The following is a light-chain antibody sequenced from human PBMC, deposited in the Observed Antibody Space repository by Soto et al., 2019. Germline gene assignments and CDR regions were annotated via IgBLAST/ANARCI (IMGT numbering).Light chain of an antibody. CDR3: QQRSNWPLT. CDR1: QSVSSY. CDR2: DAS. Sequence: TQNPTTLSLSPGERATLSCRASQSVSSYLAWYQQKPGQAPRLLIYDASNRATGIPARFSGSGSGTDFTLTISSLEPEDFAVYYCQQRSNWPLTFGGGTKVDIK. V-gene: IGKV3-11*01. J-gene: IGKJ4*01.